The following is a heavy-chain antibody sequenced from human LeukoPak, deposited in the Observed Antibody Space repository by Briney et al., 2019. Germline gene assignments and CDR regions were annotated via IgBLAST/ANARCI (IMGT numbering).Heavy chain of an antibody. CDR3: TRMTAWHDY. J-gene: IGHJ4*02. Sequence: PSETLSLTCAVSGVSFDDYYWSWVRQTPGKGLEWIGEINHSGYTNDSPSLKSRVTLSIDTSRKQFSRNLRSVTVADTGIYYCTRMTAWHDYWGQGTLVTVSS. D-gene: IGHD5-12*01. CDR2: INHSGYT. V-gene: IGHV4-34*01. CDR1: GVSFDDYY.